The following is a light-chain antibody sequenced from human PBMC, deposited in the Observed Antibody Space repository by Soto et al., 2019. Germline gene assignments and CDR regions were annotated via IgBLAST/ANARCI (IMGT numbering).Light chain of an antibody. CDR3: QQYNNRPPIT. CDR1: QSVSSN. Sequence: EIVMTQSPATLSVSPGEGATLSCRASQSVSSNLAWYQQRPGQAPRLLIYGASTRATGIPVRFSGSGSRTEFTLTISGLQSEDFGVYLCQQYNNRPPITFGQGTRLEIK. J-gene: IGKJ5*01. V-gene: IGKV3D-15*01. CDR2: GAS.